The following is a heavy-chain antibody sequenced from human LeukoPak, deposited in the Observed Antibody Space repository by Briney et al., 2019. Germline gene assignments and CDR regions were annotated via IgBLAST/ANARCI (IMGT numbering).Heavy chain of an antibody. D-gene: IGHD3-16*01. CDR3: ARADYDLLSKDSWFDP. J-gene: IGHJ5*02. V-gene: IGHV4-38-2*02. CDR2: IYHSGGT. Sequence: SETLSLTCSVSGYSIDGGYYWDWIRQPPGKGLEWIGTIYHSGGTYYHPSLQSRVTISLDASKNQYSLQMRSVIAADTAVYYCARADYDLLSKDSWFDPWGQGTLVTVSS. CDR1: GYSIDGGYY.